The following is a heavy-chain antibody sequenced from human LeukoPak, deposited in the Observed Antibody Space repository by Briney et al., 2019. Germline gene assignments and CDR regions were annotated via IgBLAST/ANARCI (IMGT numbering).Heavy chain of an antibody. Sequence: GGSLRLSCVASGFTFRTYWMSWVRQAPGKGLEWVANINEDGSERYYVDSVKGRFTISRDNARNSLYVQMNSLRAEDTAVYYCARTSGDPFDYWGQGTLVTVSS. D-gene: IGHD4-17*01. CDR1: GFTFRTYW. V-gene: IGHV3-7*01. J-gene: IGHJ4*02. CDR3: ARTSGDPFDY. CDR2: INEDGSER.